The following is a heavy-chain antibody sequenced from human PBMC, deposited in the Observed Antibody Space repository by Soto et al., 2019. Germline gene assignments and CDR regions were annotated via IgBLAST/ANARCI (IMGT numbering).Heavy chain of an antibody. CDR1: GFTFSSYG. J-gene: IGHJ2*01. V-gene: IGHV3-30*18. CDR2: ISYDGSNK. CDR3: ANGGWIVGPEDWSFDL. D-gene: IGHD2-15*01. Sequence: QVQLVESGGGVVQPGRSLRLSCAASGFTFSSYGMNWVRQAPGKGLEWVAVISYDGSNKYYADSVKGRFTISRDNSKNTLYLQMNRLRAEDTAVYYCANGGWIVGPEDWSFDLWGRGTLVTVSS.